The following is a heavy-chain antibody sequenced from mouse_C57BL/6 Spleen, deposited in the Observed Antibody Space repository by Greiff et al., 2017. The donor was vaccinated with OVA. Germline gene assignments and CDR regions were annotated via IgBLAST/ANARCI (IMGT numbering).Heavy chain of an antibody. Sequence: QVQLKQPGAELVKPGASVKLSCKASGYTFTSYWMHWVKQRPGQGLEWIGMIHPNSGSTNYNEKFKSKATLTVDKSSSTAYMQLSSLTSEDSAVYYCARSADGYILYAMDYWGQGTSVTVSS. CDR1: GYTFTSYW. J-gene: IGHJ4*01. CDR2: IHPNSGST. D-gene: IGHD2-3*01. V-gene: IGHV1-64*01. CDR3: ARSADGYILYAMDY.